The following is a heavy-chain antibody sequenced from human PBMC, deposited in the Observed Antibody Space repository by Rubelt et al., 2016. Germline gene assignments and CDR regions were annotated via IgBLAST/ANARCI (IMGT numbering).Heavy chain of an antibody. V-gene: IGHV1-18*01. J-gene: IGHJ5*02. CDR3: ARGRLIAVGVTKGRSWFDP. Sequence: QVQLVQSGAEVKKPGASVKVSCKASGYTFTSYGISWVRQAPGQGLEWMGWISAYNGNTKYSQKFKGRVTITRDTSASTAYMELSSLRSEDTAVYYCARGRLIAVGVTKGRSWFDPWGQGSLVTVSS. CDR2: ISAYNGNT. D-gene: IGHD6-19*01. CDR1: GYTFTSYG.